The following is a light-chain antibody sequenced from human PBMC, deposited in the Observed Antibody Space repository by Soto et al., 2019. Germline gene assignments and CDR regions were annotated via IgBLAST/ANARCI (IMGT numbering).Light chain of an antibody. V-gene: IGLV1-51*01. CDR2: DNN. Sequence: QSVLTQAPSASATPGQRVTISCSGSSSNIGNNYVSWYQQLPGTAPKLLIYDNNKRPSGIPDRFSGSKSATSATLDITALQTGDEADYYCGAWDSSLMGVVFGGGTKVTVL. CDR1: SSNIGNNY. J-gene: IGLJ2*01. CDR3: GAWDSSLMGVV.